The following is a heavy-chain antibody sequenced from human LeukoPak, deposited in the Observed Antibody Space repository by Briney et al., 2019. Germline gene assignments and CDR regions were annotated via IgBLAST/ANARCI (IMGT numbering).Heavy chain of an antibody. Sequence: ASVKVSCKASGYTFTSHYMHWVRQAPGQGLEWMGIINPSGGSPSYAQKFQGRVTMTRDTSTSTVYMELSSLRSEDTAVYYCARGGTGTTSDYWGQGTLVTVSS. CDR1: GYTFTSHY. J-gene: IGHJ4*02. D-gene: IGHD1-7*01. CDR2: INPSGGSP. V-gene: IGHV1-46*01. CDR3: ARGGTGTTSDY.